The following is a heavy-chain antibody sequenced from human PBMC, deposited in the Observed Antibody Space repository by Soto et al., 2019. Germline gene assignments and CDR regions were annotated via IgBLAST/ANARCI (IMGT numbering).Heavy chain of an antibody. CDR1: GGSISSDDYY. CDR2: IYHNGRT. V-gene: IGHV4-30-4*01. Sequence: SETLSLTCTVSGGSISSDDYYWSWIRQPPGKGLEWIGYIYHNGRTDYNPSLKSRVIISIDTSKNQFSLNLNSVSAADTAVYYCARDRSNSPDYFDYWGQGTLVTVSS. CDR3: ARDRSNSPDYFDY. J-gene: IGHJ4*02. D-gene: IGHD6-6*01.